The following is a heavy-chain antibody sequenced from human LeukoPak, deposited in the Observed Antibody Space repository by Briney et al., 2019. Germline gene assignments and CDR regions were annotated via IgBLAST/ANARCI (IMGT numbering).Heavy chain of an antibody. CDR3: ASADNYWYYFDY. V-gene: IGHV4-59*01. CDR2: FYYSGST. CDR1: GGSISSYY. Sequence: SETLSLTCTVSGGSISSYYWSWIRQPPGKGLEWIGYFYYSGSTNYNPSLKSRVTISVDTSKNQFSLKLNSVTAADTAVYYCASADNYWYYFDYWGQGTLVTVSP. J-gene: IGHJ4*02. D-gene: IGHD2-8*02.